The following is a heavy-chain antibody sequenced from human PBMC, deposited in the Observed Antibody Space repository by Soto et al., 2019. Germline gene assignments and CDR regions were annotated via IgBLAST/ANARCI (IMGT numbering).Heavy chain of an antibody. Sequence: QVQRVQSGAEVKKPGASVKVSCKASGYTFTGYYMHWVRQAPGQGLEWMGWINPNSGGTNYAQKFQGRVTMTRDTSISTAYMELSRLRSDDTAVYYCARAFGVGDTYYYYYGMDVWGQGTTVTVSS. V-gene: IGHV1-2*02. CDR1: GYTFTGYY. CDR2: INPNSGGT. J-gene: IGHJ6*02. D-gene: IGHD3-3*01. CDR3: ARAFGVGDTYYYYYGMDV.